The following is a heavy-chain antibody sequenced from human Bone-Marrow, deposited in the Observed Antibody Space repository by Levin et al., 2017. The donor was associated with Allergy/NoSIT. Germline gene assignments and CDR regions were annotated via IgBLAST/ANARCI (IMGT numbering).Heavy chain of an antibody. J-gene: IGHJ4*02. V-gene: IGHV4-39*01. CDR2: VYNGGSS. Sequence: PSETLSLTCSVSGDSISTSNFFWGWIRQPPGKGLEWIGSVYNGGSSHYNPSVKSRVTISVDTSKNQFSLNLNSVTAADTAVYYCVRHGHGYDYEWGSYRFDYWGQGTLVAVSS. CDR1: GDSISTSNFF. D-gene: IGHD3-16*02. CDR3: VRHGHGYDYEWGSYRFDY.